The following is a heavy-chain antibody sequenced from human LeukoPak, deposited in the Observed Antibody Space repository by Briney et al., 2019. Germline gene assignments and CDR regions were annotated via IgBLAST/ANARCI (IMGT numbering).Heavy chain of an antibody. Sequence: SETLSLTCTVSGGSISSGGYYWSWLRQPPGTGLEWIGYIYYSGSTNYNPSLKSRVTISVDTSKNQFSLKLSSVTAADTAVYYCARFSNHNGHYYGSGSYLGGFDYWGQGTLVTVSS. D-gene: IGHD3-10*01. CDR1: GGSISSGGYY. CDR2: IYYSGST. CDR3: ARFSNHNGHYYGSGSYLGGFDY. J-gene: IGHJ4*02. V-gene: IGHV4-61*08.